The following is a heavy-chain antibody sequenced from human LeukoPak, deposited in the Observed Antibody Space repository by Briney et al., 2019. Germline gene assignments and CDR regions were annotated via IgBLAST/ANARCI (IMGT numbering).Heavy chain of an antibody. V-gene: IGHV4-34*01. CDR3: ARGRGVEMATDFDY. J-gene: IGHJ4*02. CDR2: INHSGST. Sequence: SETLSLTCTVSGGSISSYQWSWIRQPPGKGLEWIGEINHSGSTNYNPSLKSRVTISVDTSKNQFSLKLSSVTAADTAVYYCARGRGVEMATDFDYWGQGTLVTVSS. CDR1: GGSISSYQ. D-gene: IGHD3-10*01.